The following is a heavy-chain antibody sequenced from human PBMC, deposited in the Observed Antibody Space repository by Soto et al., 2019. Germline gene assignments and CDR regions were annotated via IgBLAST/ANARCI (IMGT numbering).Heavy chain of an antibody. V-gene: IGHV4-4*07. CDR1: GGSISGYY. CDR3: VRVGAVATNGGYFDY. CDR2: IYSSGST. D-gene: IGHD6-19*01. Sequence: QVQLQESGPGLVKPSETLSLTCNVSGGSISGYYWSWIRQPAGKGLEGIGRIYSSGSTAYSPSLRSRLTMSVDTSKNQFSLKVTSVTAADTAVYYCVRVGAVATNGGYFDYWGQGTLVTVSA. J-gene: IGHJ4*02.